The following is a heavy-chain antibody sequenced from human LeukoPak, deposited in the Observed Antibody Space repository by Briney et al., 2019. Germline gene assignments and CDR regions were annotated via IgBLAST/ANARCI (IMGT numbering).Heavy chain of an antibody. J-gene: IGHJ4*02. V-gene: IGHV3-21*01. CDR3: ARGASSGYRIDY. Sequence: NPGGSLRLSCAASGFTFSSYSMNWVRQAPGKGLEWVSSISSSSSYIYYADSVKGRFTISRDNAKNTLYLQMNSLTAEDTALYYCARGASSGYRIDYWGQGTLVTVSS. D-gene: IGHD5-18*01. CDR1: GFTFSSYS. CDR2: ISSSSSYI.